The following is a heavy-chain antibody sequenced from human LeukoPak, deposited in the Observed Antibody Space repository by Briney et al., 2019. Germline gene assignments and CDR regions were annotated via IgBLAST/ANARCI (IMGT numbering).Heavy chain of an antibody. J-gene: IGHJ6*03. CDR3: AKGPQSTYYYYMDV. Sequence: GGSLRLSCAASGFTFSSYAMSWARQAPGKGLEWVSGISGSGGSTYYADSVKGRFTISRDNSKNTLYLQMNSLRAEDTAVYYYAKGPQSTYYYYMDVWGKGTTVTVSS. CDR1: GFTFSSYA. D-gene: IGHD2-2*01. CDR2: ISGSGGST. V-gene: IGHV3-23*01.